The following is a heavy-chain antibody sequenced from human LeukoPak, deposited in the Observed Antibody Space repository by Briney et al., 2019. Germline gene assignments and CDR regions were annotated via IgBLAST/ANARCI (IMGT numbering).Heavy chain of an antibody. D-gene: IGHD5-18*01. J-gene: IGHJ6*03. V-gene: IGHV6-1*01. CDR3: AREGYSYGDNYYYYYYMDV. CDR2: TYYRSKWYN. Sequence: SQTLSLTCAISGDSVSSNSAAWNWIRQSPSRGLEWLGRTYYRSKWYNDYAVSVKSRTTINPDTSKNQFSLQLNSVTPEDTAVYYCAREGYSYGDNYYYYYYMDVWGKGTTVTVSS. CDR1: GDSVSSNSAA.